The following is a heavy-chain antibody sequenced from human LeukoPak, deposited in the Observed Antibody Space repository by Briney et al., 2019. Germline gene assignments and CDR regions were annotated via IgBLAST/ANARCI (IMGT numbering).Heavy chain of an antibody. CDR1: GYSISTGYY. CDR3: VRHHPTYGVGGLGYFDL. Sequence: SETLSRTCTVSGYSISTGYYWNWIRQPPGKGLEWIGEINHSGSTNYNPSLRSRVTISVDTSKNQFPVNLSYVTAADTAVYYCVRHHPTYGVGGLGYFDLWGRGALVTVSS. D-gene: IGHD4-17*01. J-gene: IGHJ2*01. CDR2: INHSGST. V-gene: IGHV4-38-2*02.